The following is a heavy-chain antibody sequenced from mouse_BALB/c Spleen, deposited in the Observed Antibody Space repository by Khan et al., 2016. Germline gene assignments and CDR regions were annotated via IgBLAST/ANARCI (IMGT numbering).Heavy chain of an antibody. CDR3: ARFDYDGDGYVDG. V-gene: IGHV1S136*01. CDR1: GYTFTNYV. J-gene: IGHJ1*01. Sequence: VRLQQSGPELVKPGASVKMSCKASGYTFTNYVIHWVKQKPGQGLEWIGYINPYNDDTKYNEKFKGKATLTSDKSSSTAYMELSSLTSEDSAVYYCARFDYDGDGYVDGWGAGTTVTVSS. CDR2: INPYNDDT. D-gene: IGHD2-4*01.